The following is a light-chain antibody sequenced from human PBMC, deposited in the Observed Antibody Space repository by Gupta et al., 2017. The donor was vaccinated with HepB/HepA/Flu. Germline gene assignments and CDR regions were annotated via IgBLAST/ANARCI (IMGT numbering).Light chain of an antibody. J-gene: IGLJ3*02. CDR2: GNS. V-gene: IGLV1-40*01. CDR1: SSNIGAGYD. Sequence: QSVLTQPPSVSGDPGQRVTLSCTGSSSNIGAGYDVHWYQQLPGTAPKLLIYGNSNRPSGVPDRFSGSKSGTSASLAITGLQAEDEADYYCQSYDSSLSGSKVFGGGTKLTVL. CDR3: QSYDSSLSGSKV.